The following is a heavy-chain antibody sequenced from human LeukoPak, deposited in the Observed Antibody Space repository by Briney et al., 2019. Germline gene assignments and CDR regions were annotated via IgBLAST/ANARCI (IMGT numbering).Heavy chain of an antibody. Sequence: PGGSLRLSCAASGFTFSIYNMNWVRQAPGKGLEWVSSISASSSHMYYADSVKGRFTISRENAKNSLYLEMNSLRAEDTAVYYCARDFYDNDDYGYYFDSWGQGTLVTVSP. CDR3: ARDFYDNDDYGYYFDS. CDR1: GFTFSIYN. V-gene: IGHV3-21*01. D-gene: IGHD4-17*01. CDR2: ISASSSHM. J-gene: IGHJ4*02.